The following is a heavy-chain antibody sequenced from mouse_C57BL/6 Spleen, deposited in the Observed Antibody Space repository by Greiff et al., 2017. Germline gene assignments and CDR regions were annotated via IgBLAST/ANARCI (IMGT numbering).Heavy chain of an antibody. V-gene: IGHV1-55*01. J-gene: IGHJ3*02. CDR2: IYPGSGST. CDR3: DRGVKYDAWIGH. Sequence: QVQLQQPGAELVKPVASAKMCWKACGYSFPSSWITWVTQRCGQGLEWIGDIYPGSGSTNYNEKVKRKATLTVDTSSSTAYMQLSSLTSEVSAVYYCDRGVKYDAWIGHWAEGTLVTVSA. D-gene: IGHD5-1-1*01. CDR1: GYSFPSSW.